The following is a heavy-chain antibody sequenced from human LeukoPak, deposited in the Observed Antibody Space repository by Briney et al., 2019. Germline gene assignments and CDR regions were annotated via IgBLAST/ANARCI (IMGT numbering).Heavy chain of an antibody. Sequence: SETLSLTCTVSGGSIRSYYWSWIRQPPGKGLEWIGYIFYSGSTNYNPSLRSRVTISVDTSKNQFSLKLSSVTAADTAVYYCARVYYSSSYDYWYFDLWGRGTLVTVSS. J-gene: IGHJ2*01. CDR3: ARVYYSSSYDYWYFDL. V-gene: IGHV4-59*01. CDR1: GGSIRSYY. D-gene: IGHD6-13*01. CDR2: IFYSGST.